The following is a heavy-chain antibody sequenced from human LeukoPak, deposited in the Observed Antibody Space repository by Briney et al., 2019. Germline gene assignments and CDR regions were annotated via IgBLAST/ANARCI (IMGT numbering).Heavy chain of an antibody. CDR3: ARDVEGGTFDI. J-gene: IGHJ3*02. CDR2: IDQSGGRN. D-gene: IGHD3-16*01. V-gene: IGHV3-7*05. CDR1: GFTFSRFW. Sequence: GGSLRLSCAASGFTFSRFWMNWVRQAPGRGLEWVANIDQSGGRNNYVDSVKGRLTICRDHAKNSVFLEMSSLRADDTAVYFCARDVEGGTFDIWGQGTTVTVSS.